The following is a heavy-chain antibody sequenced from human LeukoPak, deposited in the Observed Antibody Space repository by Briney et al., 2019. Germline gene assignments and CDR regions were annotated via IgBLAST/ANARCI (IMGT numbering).Heavy chain of an antibody. CDR2: IIPIFGTT. V-gene: IGHV1-69*13. J-gene: IGHJ4*02. Sequence: GASVKVSCKASGYSFNFYGISWVRQAPGQGLEWMGGIIPIFGTTNYAQKLQGRVTITADESTSTAYMELSSLRSEDTAVYYCASRTYTYDSSGYYRRNYYFDYWGQGTLVTVSS. CDR3: ASRTYTYDSSGYYRRNYYFDY. D-gene: IGHD3-22*01. CDR1: GYSFNFYG.